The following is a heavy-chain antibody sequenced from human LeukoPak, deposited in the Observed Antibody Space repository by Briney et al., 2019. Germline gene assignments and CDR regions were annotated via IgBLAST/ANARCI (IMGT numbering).Heavy chain of an antibody. CDR1: GYTFTAYY. CDR3: ARDGYNSWYFDY. V-gene: IGHV1-2*02. CDR2: INPNSGGT. Sequence: ASVKVSGKASGYTFTAYYMHWVRQAPGQGLEWMGWINPNSGGTNYAQKFQGRVTMTRDTSISTAYMELSRLRSDDTAVYYCARDGYNSWYFDYWGQGTLVTVSS. J-gene: IGHJ4*02. D-gene: IGHD5-24*01.